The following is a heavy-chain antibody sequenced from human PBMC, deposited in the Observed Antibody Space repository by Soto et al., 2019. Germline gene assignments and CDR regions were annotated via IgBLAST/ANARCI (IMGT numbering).Heavy chain of an antibody. CDR3: AREGAEAGSLYCSSTSCPFDY. D-gene: IGHD2-2*01. V-gene: IGHV6-1*01. CDR2: TYYRSKWYN. J-gene: IGHJ4*02. Sequence: TLSLTCAISGDSVSSNSAAWNWIRQSPSRGLEWLGRTYYRSKWYNDYAVSVKSRITINPDTSKNQFSLQLNSVTPEDTAVYYCAREGAEAGSLYCSSTSCPFDYWGQGTLVTVSS. CDR1: GDSVSSNSAA.